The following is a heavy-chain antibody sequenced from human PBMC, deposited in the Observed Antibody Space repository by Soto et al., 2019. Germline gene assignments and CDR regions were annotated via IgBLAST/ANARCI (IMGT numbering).Heavy chain of an antibody. CDR1: GGSISSSSYY. J-gene: IGHJ5*02. CDR2: IYYSGST. Sequence: SETLSLTCTVSGGSISSSSYYWGWIRQPPGKGLEWIGSIYYSGSTYYNPSLKSRVTISVDTSKNQFSLKLSSVTAADTAVYYCARHPAGYYDFWSRFDPWGHGTLVTVSS. CDR3: ARHPAGYYDFWSRFDP. V-gene: IGHV4-39*01. D-gene: IGHD3-3*01.